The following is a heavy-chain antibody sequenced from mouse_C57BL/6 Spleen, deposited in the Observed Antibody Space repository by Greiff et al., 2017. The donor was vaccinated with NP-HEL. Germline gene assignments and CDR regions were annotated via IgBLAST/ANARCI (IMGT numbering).Heavy chain of an antibody. CDR1: GYTFTSYG. CDR2: IYPRSGNT. D-gene: IGHD1-1*01. J-gene: IGHJ1*03. CDR3: ARSTTVVAWYFDV. Sequence: VQLQQSGAELARPGASVKLSCKASGYTFTSYGISWVKQRTGQGLEWIGEIYPRSGNTYYNEKFKGKATLTADKSSSTAYMELRSLTSEDSAVYFCARSTTVVAWYFDVWGTGTTVTVSS. V-gene: IGHV1-81*01.